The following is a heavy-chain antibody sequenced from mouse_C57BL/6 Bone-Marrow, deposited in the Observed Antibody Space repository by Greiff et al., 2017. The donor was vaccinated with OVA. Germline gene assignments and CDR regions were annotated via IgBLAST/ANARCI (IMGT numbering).Heavy chain of an antibody. CDR3: ARQGKGDAMDY. CDR1: GFTFSDYY. D-gene: IGHD2-1*01. Sequence: EVQLQQSGGGLVQPGGSLKLSCAASGFTFSDYYMYWVRQTPEKRLEWVAYISNGGGSTYYPDTVKGRFTISRDNAKNTLYLQMSRLKSEDTAMYYCARQGKGDAMDYWGQGTSVTVSS. J-gene: IGHJ4*01. V-gene: IGHV5-12*01. CDR2: ISNGGGST.